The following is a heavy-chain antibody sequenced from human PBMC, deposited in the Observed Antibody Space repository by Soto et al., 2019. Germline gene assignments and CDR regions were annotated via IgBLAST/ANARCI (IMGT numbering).Heavy chain of an antibody. V-gene: IGHV1-18*01. Sequence: ASVKVSCKASGYTFTSYGISWVRQAPGQGLEWMGWISAYNGNTNYAQKLQGRVTMTTDTSTSTAYMELRSLRSEDTAVYYCASCVLVPAASYYYYYGMDVWGQGTTVTVSS. D-gene: IGHD2-2*01. CDR3: ASCVLVPAASYYYYYGMDV. J-gene: IGHJ6*02. CDR1: GYTFTSYG. CDR2: ISAYNGNT.